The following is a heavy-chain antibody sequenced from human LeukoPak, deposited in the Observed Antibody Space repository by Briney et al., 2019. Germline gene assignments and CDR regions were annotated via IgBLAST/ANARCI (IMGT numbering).Heavy chain of an antibody. J-gene: IGHJ4*02. Sequence: QPGGSLRLSCAASGFTFSKYAMTWVRQAPWKGLEWVSGISVSGGSTNYADSVKGRFTISRDNSKNTLYLQMNSLRAEDTAVYYCAKSNYFDSGGYYFFDYWGQGTLVTVSS. CDR2: ISVSGGST. CDR1: GFTFSKYA. D-gene: IGHD3-22*01. CDR3: AKSNYFDSGGYYFFDY. V-gene: IGHV3-23*01.